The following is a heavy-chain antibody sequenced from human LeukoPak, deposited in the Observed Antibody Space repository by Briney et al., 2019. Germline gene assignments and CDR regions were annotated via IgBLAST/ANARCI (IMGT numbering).Heavy chain of an antibody. CDR2: TAANGRDT. CDR3: AKSPRESCRGAICYAFDY. V-gene: IGHV3-23*05. CDR1: GFTFTTFA. D-gene: IGHD2-2*01. Sequence: GGPLRLSCAASGFTFTTFAMSWVRRSPGKRLEWVAATAANGRDTYHADSVKGRFTVSRDNSRNTLYLQMNGLRAEDTAVYYCAKSPRESCRGAICYAFDYWAQGTLVTVSS. J-gene: IGHJ4*02.